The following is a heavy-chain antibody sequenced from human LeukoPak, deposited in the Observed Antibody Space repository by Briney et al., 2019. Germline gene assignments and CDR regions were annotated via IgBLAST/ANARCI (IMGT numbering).Heavy chain of an antibody. D-gene: IGHD2-15*01. Sequence: SVTVSCKASGGTFNKYAISWVRQAPGQGLEWMGRIIPILDMTNYAQKFQGRVTITAAKSTSTAYMELSSLSSEDTVVYYCVGCSGGSCYSRDWFDPWGQGTRVTVSS. CDR3: VGCSGGSCYSRDWFDP. V-gene: IGHV1-69*04. CDR1: GGTFNKYA. J-gene: IGHJ5*02. CDR2: IIPILDMT.